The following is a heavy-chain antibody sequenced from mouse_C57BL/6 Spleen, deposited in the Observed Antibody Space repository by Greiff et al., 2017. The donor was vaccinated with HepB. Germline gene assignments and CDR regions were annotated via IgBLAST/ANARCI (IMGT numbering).Heavy chain of an antibody. V-gene: IGHV1-26*01. Sequence: VQLQQSGPELVKPGASVKISCKASGYTFTDYYMNWVKQSHGKSLEWIGDINPNNGGTSYNQKFKGKATLTVDKSSSTAYMELRSLTSADSAVYYCAREGIYYDYDRFAYWGQGTLVTVSA. D-gene: IGHD2-4*01. J-gene: IGHJ3*01. CDR3: AREGIYYDYDRFAY. CDR2: INPNNGGT. CDR1: GYTFTDYY.